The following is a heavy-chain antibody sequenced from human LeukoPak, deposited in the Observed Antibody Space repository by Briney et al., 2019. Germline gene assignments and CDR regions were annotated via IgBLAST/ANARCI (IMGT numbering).Heavy chain of an antibody. CDR2: INSDGSST. D-gene: IGHD3-22*01. V-gene: IGHV3-74*01. J-gene: IGHJ4*02. Sequence: PGGSLRLSCAASGFTFSSYWMHWVRQAPGKGLVWVSRINSDGSSTSYADSVKGRFTISRDNAKNTLYLQMNSLRAEDTAVYYCARFTDSSGSYWANPKRFFDYWGQGTLVTVSS. CDR1: GFTFSSYW. CDR3: ARFTDSSGSYWANPKRFFDY.